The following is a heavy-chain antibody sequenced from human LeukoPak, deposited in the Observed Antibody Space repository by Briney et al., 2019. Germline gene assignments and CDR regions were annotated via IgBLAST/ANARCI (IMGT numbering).Heavy chain of an antibody. J-gene: IGHJ4*02. CDR1: GGSISSSSYY. CDR2: TYYSGST. CDR3: ARPFVDYDFWSGSWNYFDY. V-gene: IGHV4-39*01. Sequence: PSETLSLTCTVSGGSISSSSYYWGWIRQPPGKGLEWIGSTYYSGSTYYNPSLKSRVTISVDTSKNQFSLKLSSVTAADTAVYYCARPFVDYDFWSGSWNYFDYWGQGTLVTVSS. D-gene: IGHD3-3*01.